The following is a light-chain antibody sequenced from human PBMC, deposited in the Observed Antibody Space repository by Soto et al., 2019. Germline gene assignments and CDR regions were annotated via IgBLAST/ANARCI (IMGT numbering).Light chain of an antibody. V-gene: IGKV1-39*01. CDR3: KLSSAAPVT. J-gene: IGKJ4*01. Sequence: DIQMTQSPSSLSASVGDNVIITCRASQIINTFLNWYQQKPGKAPKLLIYGASNLQSGVPSRFIGSKCGTHPTLSITCLRPYPFATNMRKLSSAAPVTCGGGTKVDIK. CDR2: GAS. CDR1: QIINTF.